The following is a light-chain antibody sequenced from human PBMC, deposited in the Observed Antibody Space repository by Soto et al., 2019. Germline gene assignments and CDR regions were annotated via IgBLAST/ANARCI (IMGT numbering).Light chain of an antibody. V-gene: IGKV4-1*01. CDR2: WAS. J-gene: IGKJ1*01. CDR1: QSVLYSVNNENY. CDR3: QQYYSGLWT. Sequence: DIVMTQSPDSLAVSLGERATINCKSSQSVLYSVNNENYLAWYQQKPGQPPKLLIYWASTRESGVPDRFSGSGSGTDFTLPISSLQAEDVAVHYCQQYYSGLWTLGQGTKVEIK.